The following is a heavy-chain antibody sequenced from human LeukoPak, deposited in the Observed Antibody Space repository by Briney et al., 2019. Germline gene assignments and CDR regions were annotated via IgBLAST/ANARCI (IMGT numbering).Heavy chain of an antibody. V-gene: IGHV3-21*01. CDR1: GFTFSIYT. CDR3: TRDGKDCSSTSCSADY. D-gene: IGHD2-2*01. Sequence: GGSLRLSCAASGFTFSIYTMNWVRQAPGKGLEWVSSISVSSSYIYYAGSVKGRFTISRDNAKNSLYLQMNSLRVEDTAVYFCTRDGKDCSSTSCSADYWGQGTLVTVSS. CDR2: ISVSSSYI. J-gene: IGHJ4*02.